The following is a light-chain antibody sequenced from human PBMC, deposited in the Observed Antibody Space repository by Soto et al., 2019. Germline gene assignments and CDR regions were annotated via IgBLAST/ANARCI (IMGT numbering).Light chain of an antibody. Sequence: EIVLTQSPATLSLSPGDRATLSCGASQSVSGTYLAWYQQQFGLAPRLLIYDASTRATGIPVRFSGSGSGTDFTLTIGRLEPEDSAVYYCQQYGTSPWTFGQGTKVEIK. V-gene: IGKV3D-20*01. CDR3: QQYGTSPWT. CDR1: QSVSGTY. J-gene: IGKJ1*01. CDR2: DAS.